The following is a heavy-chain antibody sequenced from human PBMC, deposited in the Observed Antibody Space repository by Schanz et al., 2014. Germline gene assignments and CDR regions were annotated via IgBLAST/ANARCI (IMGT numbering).Heavy chain of an antibody. V-gene: IGHV3-23*01. CDR1: GFSFSSYA. CDR2: INESHSTT. D-gene: IGHD5-12*01. Sequence: EVQLLESGGGLVEPGGSLRLSCAASGFSFSSYAMGWVRQARGKGLEWVSAINESHSTTYYADSVRGRFTISRDNAENTLFLQMNSLRAEDTAVYYCAREVVATIGDYFDNWGQGTLVIVSS. CDR3: AREVVATIGDYFDN. J-gene: IGHJ4*02.